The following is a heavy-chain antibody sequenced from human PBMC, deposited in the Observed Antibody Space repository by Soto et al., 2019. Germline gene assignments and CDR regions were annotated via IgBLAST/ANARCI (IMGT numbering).Heavy chain of an antibody. V-gene: IGHV1-69*06. CDR1: GGTFSSSA. J-gene: IGHJ6*02. CDR3: ARLLAARRCLGGMDV. D-gene: IGHD6-6*01. CDR2: IIPIFGTA. Sequence: SVKDSCKASGGTFSSSAISWVRQAPGQGLEWMGGIIPIFGTANYAQKFQGRVTITADKSTSTAYMQLSSLRSEDTALYYCARLLAARRCLGGMDVWGQGTTVTVSS.